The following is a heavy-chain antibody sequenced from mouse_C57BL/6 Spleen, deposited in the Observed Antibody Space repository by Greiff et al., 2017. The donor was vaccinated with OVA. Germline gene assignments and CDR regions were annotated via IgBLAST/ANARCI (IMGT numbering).Heavy chain of an antibody. J-gene: IGHJ4*01. Sequence: VQLQQPGAELVKPGASVKLSCKASGYTFTSYWMHWVKQRPGQGLEWIGMIHPNSGSTNYNEKFKSKATLTVDKSSSTAYMQLSSLTSEDSAVYYCARGDYDYDSYYAMDYWGQGTSVTVSS. CDR1: GYTFTSYW. D-gene: IGHD2-4*01. CDR2: IHPNSGST. CDR3: ARGDYDYDSYYAMDY. V-gene: IGHV1-64*01.